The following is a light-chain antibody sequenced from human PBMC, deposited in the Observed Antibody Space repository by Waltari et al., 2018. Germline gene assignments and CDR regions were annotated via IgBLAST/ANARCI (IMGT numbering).Light chain of an antibody. V-gene: IGLV2-23*01. CDR2: GGT. Sequence: HSALTQPATVSGSPGQSITISCTGTSSDIGSYNLVSWYQQHQGKAPSLMSNGGTNRPSGVSHRFSGSKSGNTASLTVSGLQAEDEADYYCCSYAGTSTWVFGGGTKLTVL. CDR3: CSYAGTSTWV. CDR1: SSDIGSYNL. J-gene: IGLJ3*02.